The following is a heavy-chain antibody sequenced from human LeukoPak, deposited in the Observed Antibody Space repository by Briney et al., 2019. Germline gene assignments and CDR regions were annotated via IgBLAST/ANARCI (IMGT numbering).Heavy chain of an antibody. CDR3: ARLGRDYDILTGYYHPPL. V-gene: IGHV4-59*08. D-gene: IGHD3-9*01. J-gene: IGHJ4*02. Sequence: LSETLSLTCTVSGGSISSYYWSWIRQPPGKGLEWIGYIYYSGSTNYNPSLKSRVTISVDTSKNQFSLKLSSVTAADTAVYYCARLGRDYDILTGYYHPPLWGQGTLVTVSS. CDR2: IYYSGST. CDR1: GGSISSYY.